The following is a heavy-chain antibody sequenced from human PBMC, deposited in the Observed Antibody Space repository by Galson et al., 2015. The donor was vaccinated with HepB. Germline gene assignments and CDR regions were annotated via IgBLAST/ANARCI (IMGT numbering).Heavy chain of an antibody. CDR2: IFSNDEK. Sequence: PALVKPTQTLTLTCTVSGFSLSNARMGVSWIRQPPGKALEWLAHIFSNDEKSYSTSLKSRLTISKDTSKSQVVLTMTNMDPVDTATYYCARIERVEMATLAVGFWYFDLWGRGTLVTVSS. D-gene: IGHD5-24*01. V-gene: IGHV2-26*01. CDR1: GFSLSNARMG. J-gene: IGHJ2*01. CDR3: ARIERVEMATLAVGFWYFDL.